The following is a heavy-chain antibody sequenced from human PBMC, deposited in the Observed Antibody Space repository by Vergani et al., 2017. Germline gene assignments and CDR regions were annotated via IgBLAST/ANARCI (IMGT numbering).Heavy chain of an antibody. Sequence: QLQLQESGPGLVKPSETLSLTCTVSGGSISSSSYYWGWIRQPPGKGREWIGSIYYSGSTYYNPSLKSRVTISVDTSKTQFSLKLSAVTAADTAVYYCARVSIAAVDYWGQGTLVTVSS. V-gene: IGHV4-39*07. CDR1: GGSISSSSYY. CDR3: ARVSIAAVDY. CDR2: IYYSGST. J-gene: IGHJ4*02. D-gene: IGHD6-6*01.